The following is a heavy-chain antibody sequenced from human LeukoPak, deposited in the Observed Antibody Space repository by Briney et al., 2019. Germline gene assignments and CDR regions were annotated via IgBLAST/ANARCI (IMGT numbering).Heavy chain of an antibody. CDR3: ARVHYSSSWYGFSGLGTFDY. CDR2: ISSSSSYI. Sequence: GGSLRLSCSASGFIFNTFGMNWVRQAPGKGLEWVSSISSSSSYIYYADSVKGRFTISRDNAKNSLYLQMNSLRAEDTAVYYCARVHYSSSWYGFSGLGTFDYWGQGTLVTVSS. J-gene: IGHJ4*02. CDR1: GFIFNTFG. D-gene: IGHD6-13*01. V-gene: IGHV3-21*01.